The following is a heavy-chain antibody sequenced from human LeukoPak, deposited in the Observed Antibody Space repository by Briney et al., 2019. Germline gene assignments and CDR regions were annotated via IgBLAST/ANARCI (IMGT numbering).Heavy chain of an antibody. J-gene: IGHJ2*01. V-gene: IGHV3-7*01. CDR2: VKQDGSEK. D-gene: IGHD3-22*01. CDR3: ANSGYYSYWYFDL. CDR1: GFTFSSYW. Sequence: GGSLRLSCAASGFTFSSYWMSWVRQAPGKGLEWVANVKQDGSEKYYVDSVKGRFTISRDNAKNSLYLQMNSLRAEDTAVYYCANSGYYSYWYFDLWGRGTLVTVSS.